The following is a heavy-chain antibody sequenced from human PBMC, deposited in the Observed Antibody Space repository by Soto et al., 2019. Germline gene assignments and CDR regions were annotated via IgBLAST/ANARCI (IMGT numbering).Heavy chain of an antibody. V-gene: IGHV1-3*01. D-gene: IGHD6-19*01. CDR3: ARIPGSGGMDV. Sequence: QVQLVQSGAEVKKPGASVKVSCKASGYTFTSYAMHWVRQAPGQRLEWMGWINAGNGNTKYSQKFQGRVTITRDTSASTAHMELSSLRSEDTAVYYCARIPGSGGMDVWSQGTTVTVSS. J-gene: IGHJ6*02. CDR2: INAGNGNT. CDR1: GYTFTSYA.